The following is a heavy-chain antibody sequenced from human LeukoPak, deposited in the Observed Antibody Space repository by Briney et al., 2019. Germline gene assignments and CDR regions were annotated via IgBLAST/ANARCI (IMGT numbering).Heavy chain of an antibody. CDR3: ARDTFQPGRIDC. Sequence: GGSLRLSCAASAFTFSLYAMNWVRQAPGKGLEWVSYINDVGDDIHYADSVKGRFTISRDNAKNTLYLQMNSLRAEDTAVYYCARDTFQPGRIDCWGQGTLVIVSS. V-gene: IGHV3-21*05. CDR2: INDVGDDI. CDR1: AFTFSLYA. J-gene: IGHJ4*02. D-gene: IGHD2-2*01.